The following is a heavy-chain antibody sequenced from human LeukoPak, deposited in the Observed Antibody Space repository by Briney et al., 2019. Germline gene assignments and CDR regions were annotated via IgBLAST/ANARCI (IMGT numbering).Heavy chain of an antibody. Sequence: GGSLRLSCTASGFTFGDYAMSWVRQAPGKGLEWVGFIRSKAYGGTTEYAASLKGRFTISRDDSKSIAYLQMNSLKTEDTALYYCTRRSGTSRFDAFDIWGQGTMVTVSS. V-gene: IGHV3-49*04. D-gene: IGHD3-10*01. J-gene: IGHJ3*02. CDR3: TRRSGTSRFDAFDI. CDR2: IRSKAYGGTT. CDR1: GFTFGDYA.